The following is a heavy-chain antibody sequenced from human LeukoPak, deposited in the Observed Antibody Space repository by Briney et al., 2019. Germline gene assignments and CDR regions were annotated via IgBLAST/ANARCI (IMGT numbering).Heavy chain of an antibody. Sequence: SETLSLTCTVSGGSISSYYWSWIRQPPGKGLEWIGYIYYSGSTNYNPSLKSRVTISVDTSKNQFSLKLSSVTAADTAVYYCARTYDYGGNYPFDYWGQGTLVTVSS. D-gene: IGHD4-23*01. V-gene: IGHV4-59*01. CDR1: GGSISSYY. CDR3: ARTYDYGGNYPFDY. J-gene: IGHJ4*02. CDR2: IYYSGST.